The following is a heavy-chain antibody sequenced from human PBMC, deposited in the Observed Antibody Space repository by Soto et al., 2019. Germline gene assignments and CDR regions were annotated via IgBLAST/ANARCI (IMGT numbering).Heavy chain of an antibody. Sequence: SETLSLTCAVSSGSISSSNWWSWVRQPPGKGLEWIGEIYHSGSTNYNPSLKSRVTISVDKPKNQFSLKLSSVTAADTAVYYCARVRVVATIGVYYYYYYMDVWGKGTTVTVSS. CDR3: ARVRVVATIGVYYYYYYMDV. J-gene: IGHJ6*03. CDR2: IYHSGST. CDR1: SGSISSSNW. V-gene: IGHV4-4*02. D-gene: IGHD5-12*01.